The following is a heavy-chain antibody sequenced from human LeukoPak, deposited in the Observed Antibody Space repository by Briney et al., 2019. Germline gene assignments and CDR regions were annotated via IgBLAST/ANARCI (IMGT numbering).Heavy chain of an antibody. CDR1: GGSISSGGYS. J-gene: IGHJ4*02. V-gene: IGHV4-30-2*01. CDR3: ARAKRYFDY. Sequence: SQTLSLTCAVSGGSISSGGYSWSWIRQPPGKGLEWIGYIYHSGSTYYNPSFKSRVTISVDRSKNQFSLKLSSVTAADTAVYYCARAKRYFDYWGQGTLVTVSS. CDR2: IYHSGST.